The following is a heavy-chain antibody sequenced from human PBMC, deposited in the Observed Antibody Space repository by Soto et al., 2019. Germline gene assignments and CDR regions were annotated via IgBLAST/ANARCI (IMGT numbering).Heavy chain of an antibody. J-gene: IGHJ4*02. V-gene: IGHV4-59*01. CDR3: ARAGSGGDYVDY. CDR1: GGSISSYY. D-gene: IGHD3-10*01. Sequence: SETLSLTCTVSGGSISSYYWSWIRQPPGKGLEWIGYIYYSGSTNYNPSLKSRVTISVDTSKNQFSLKLSSVTAADTAVYYCARAGSGGDYVDYWGQRTLVTVSS. CDR2: IYYSGST.